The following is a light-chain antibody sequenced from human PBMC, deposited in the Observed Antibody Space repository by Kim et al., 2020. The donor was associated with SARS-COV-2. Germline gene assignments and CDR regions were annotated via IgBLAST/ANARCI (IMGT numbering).Light chain of an antibody. J-gene: IGKJ5*01. CDR2: GAS. CDR3: QQSYITPIT. Sequence: ASAGDRVTITCRASQSIITNINWYQQRPGEAPKLLIYGASTLRTGVPSRFRGSGSGTDFTLTITTLHPEDIASYFCQQSYITPITFGPGTRLEIK. V-gene: IGKV1-39*01. CDR1: QSIITN.